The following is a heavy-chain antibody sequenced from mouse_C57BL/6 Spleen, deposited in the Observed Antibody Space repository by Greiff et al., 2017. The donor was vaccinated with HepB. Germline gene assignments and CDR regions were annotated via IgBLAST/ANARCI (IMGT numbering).Heavy chain of an antibody. D-gene: IGHD1-1*01. J-gene: IGHJ4*01. Sequence: QVQLQQPGAELVRPGSSVKLSCKASGYTFTSYWMHWVKQRPIQGLEWIGNIDPSDSETHYNQKFKDKATLTVDKSSSTAYMQLSSLTSEDSAVYYCARERVGSAMDYWGQGTSVTVSS. V-gene: IGHV1-52*01. CDR2: IDPSDSET. CDR3: ARERVGSAMDY. CDR1: GYTFTSYW.